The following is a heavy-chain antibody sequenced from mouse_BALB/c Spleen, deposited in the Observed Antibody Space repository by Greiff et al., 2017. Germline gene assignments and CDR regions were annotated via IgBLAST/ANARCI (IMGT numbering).Heavy chain of an antibody. CDR2: ISDGGSYT. CDR3: ARAPWGYYAMDY. J-gene: IGHJ4*01. D-gene: IGHD4-1*01. Sequence: EVKLVESGGGLVKPGGSLKLSCAASGFTFSDYYMYWARQTPEKRLEWVATISDGGSYTYYPDSVKGRFTISRDNAKNNLYLQMSSLKSEDTAMYYCARAPWGYYAMDYWGQGTSVTVSS. V-gene: IGHV5-4*02. CDR1: GFTFSDYY.